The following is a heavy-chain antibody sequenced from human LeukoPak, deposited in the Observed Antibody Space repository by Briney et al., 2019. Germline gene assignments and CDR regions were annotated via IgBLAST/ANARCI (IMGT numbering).Heavy chain of an antibody. CDR1: GFTFSSYG. V-gene: IGHV3-30*03. CDR3: ARDLFGACGSCYGTWDY. CDR2: ISYDGSNK. J-gene: IGHJ4*02. D-gene: IGHD2-15*01. Sequence: GRSLRLSCAASGFTFSSYGMHWVRQAPGKGLEWVAVISYDGSNKYYADSVKGRFTISRDNSKNTLYLQMNSLRAEDTAVYYCARDLFGACGSCYGTWDYWGQGTLVTVSS.